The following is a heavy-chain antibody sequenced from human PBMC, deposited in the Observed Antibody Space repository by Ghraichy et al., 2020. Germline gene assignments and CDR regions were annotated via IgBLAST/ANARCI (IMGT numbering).Heavy chain of an antibody. CDR2: ISGSGGST. CDR1: GLTFSSHA. J-gene: IGHJ4*02. Sequence: GGSLRLSCAASGLTFSSHAMSWVRQAPGKGLEWVSVISGSGGSTNYIDSVKGRFTISRDNSKNTLFLQMNSLTAEDTAVYYCAKALGQNRYSSGLDYWGQGTLVTVSS. V-gene: IGHV3-23*01. D-gene: IGHD6-19*01. CDR3: AKALGQNRYSSGLDY.